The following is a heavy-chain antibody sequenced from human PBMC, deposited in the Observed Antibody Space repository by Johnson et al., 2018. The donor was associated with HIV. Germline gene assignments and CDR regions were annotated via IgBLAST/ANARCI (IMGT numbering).Heavy chain of an antibody. V-gene: IGHV3-66*02. CDR1: GITVSSNY. CDR2: IFTAGDV. Sequence: VQLVESGGGLVQPGGSLRLSCSASGITVSSNYMSWVRQAPGKGLEWVSVIFTAGDVYYSDSVKGRFTISRDNSKNTLYLQMHSLRAEDTAVDYCAKDLGDAVGTTHNDFDIWGQGTMVTVSS. D-gene: IGHD1-26*01. CDR3: AKDLGDAVGTTHNDFDI. J-gene: IGHJ3*02.